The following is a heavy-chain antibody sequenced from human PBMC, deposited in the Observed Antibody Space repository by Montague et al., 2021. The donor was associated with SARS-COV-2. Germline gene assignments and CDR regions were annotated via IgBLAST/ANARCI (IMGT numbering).Heavy chain of an antibody. Sequence: SETRSLTCAVYGGSFSGYYWSWIRQPPGKGLEWIGETNHSGSTKYKSSLKSRVTISADTSKKQFSLKMSSVTAADTAVYYCARGSVFRYYDVLNGSRSYFGYWGQGTLVTVSS. CDR3: ARGSVFRYYDVLNGSRSYFGY. V-gene: IGHV4-34*01. CDR1: GGSFSGYY. D-gene: IGHD3-9*01. J-gene: IGHJ4*02. CDR2: TNHSGST.